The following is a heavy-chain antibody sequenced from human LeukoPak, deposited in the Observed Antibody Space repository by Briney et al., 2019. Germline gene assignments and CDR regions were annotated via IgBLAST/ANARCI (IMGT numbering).Heavy chain of an antibody. J-gene: IGHJ4*02. D-gene: IGHD5-24*01. CDR3: ARDKDGYNLGFDY. Sequence: GGSLRLSCAASGFTVSSNYMSWVRQAPGKGLEWVSVIYSGGSTYCADSVKGRFTISRDNSKNTLYLQMNSLRAEDTAVYYCARDKDGYNLGFDYWGQGTLVTVSS. CDR2: IYSGGST. V-gene: IGHV3-53*01. CDR1: GFTVSSNY.